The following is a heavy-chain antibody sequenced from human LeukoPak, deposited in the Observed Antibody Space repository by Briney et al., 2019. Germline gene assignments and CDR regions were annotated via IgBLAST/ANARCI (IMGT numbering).Heavy chain of an antibody. CDR1: GGSISTYY. V-gene: IGHV4-59*01. CDR2: IYYSGST. D-gene: IGHD3-3*01. CDR3: ARGNRLIQYYDFWSGYYNRGDGNWFDP. Sequence: SETLSLTCTVSGGSISTYYWSWIRQPPGKGLEWIGYIYYSGSTNYNPSLKSRVTISVDTSKTQFSLKLSSVTAEDTAVYYCARGNRLIQYYDFWSGYYNRGDGNWFDPWGQGTLVTVSS. J-gene: IGHJ5*02.